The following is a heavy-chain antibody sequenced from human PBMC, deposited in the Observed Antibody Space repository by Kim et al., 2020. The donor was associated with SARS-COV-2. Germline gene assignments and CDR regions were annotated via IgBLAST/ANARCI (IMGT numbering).Heavy chain of an antibody. CDR2: T. Sequence: TYDADAVKGRFTNSRDNSKNSVSLQMNSLGAEGTATYYCAKGIAGGCVGDWGQGTLVTVSS. V-gene: IGHV3-23*01. D-gene: IGHD2-15*01. J-gene: IGHJ4*02. CDR3: AKGIAGGCVGD.